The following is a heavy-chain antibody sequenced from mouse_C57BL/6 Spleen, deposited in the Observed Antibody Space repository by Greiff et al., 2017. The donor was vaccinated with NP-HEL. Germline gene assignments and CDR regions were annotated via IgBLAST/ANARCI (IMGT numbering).Heavy chain of an antibody. D-gene: IGHD2-1*01. V-gene: IGHV3-6*01. J-gene: IGHJ2*01. CDR1: GYSITSGYY. Sequence: ESGPGLVKPSQSLSLTCSVTGYSITSGYYWNWIRQFPGNKLEWMGYISYDGSNNYNPSLKNRISITRDTSKNQFFLKLNSVTTEDTATYYCARAGDYGNYFDYWGQGTTLTVSS. CDR2: ISYDGSN. CDR3: ARAGDYGNYFDY.